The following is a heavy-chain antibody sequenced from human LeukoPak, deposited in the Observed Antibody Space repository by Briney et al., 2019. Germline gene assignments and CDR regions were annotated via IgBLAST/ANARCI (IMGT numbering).Heavy chain of an antibody. CDR2: ISTSSSYI. CDR3: ARAYGSGSPDY. CDR1: GFTFSSYS. Sequence: GGSLRLSCAASGFTFSSYSMNWVRQAPGKGLEWVSCISTSSSYIYYADSVKGRFTISRDNARNSLYLQMNSLRADDTAAYYCARAYGSGSPDYWGQGTLVIVSS. J-gene: IGHJ4*02. D-gene: IGHD3-10*01. V-gene: IGHV3-21*01.